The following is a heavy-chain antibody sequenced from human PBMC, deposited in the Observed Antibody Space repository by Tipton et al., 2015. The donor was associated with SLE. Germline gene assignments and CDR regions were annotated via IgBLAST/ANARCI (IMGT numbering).Heavy chain of an antibody. Sequence: TLSLTCTVSGGSIRSSSYYWGWIRQPPGKGLEWIGSLYYSGSTYYNPSLKSRVTISVDTSKNQFSLKLGSVTAADTAVYYCASLGSGYSDYWGQGTLVTVSS. D-gene: IGHD3-22*01. CDR1: GGSIRSSSYY. CDR2: LYYSGST. V-gene: IGHV4-39*01. J-gene: IGHJ4*02. CDR3: ASLGSGYSDY.